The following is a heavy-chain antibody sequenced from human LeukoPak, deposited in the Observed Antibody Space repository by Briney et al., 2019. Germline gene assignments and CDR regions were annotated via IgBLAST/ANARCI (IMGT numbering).Heavy chain of an antibody. Sequence: SETLSLTCTVSGGSISSSSYYWGWIRQPPGKGLEWIGSIYYSGSTYYNPSLKSRVTISVDTSKNQFSLKLSSVTAADTAVYYCARDFWNDYGDYGGGYWGQGTLVTVSS. V-gene: IGHV4-39*02. J-gene: IGHJ4*02. D-gene: IGHD4-17*01. CDR3: ARDFWNDYGDYGGGY. CDR1: GGSISSSSYY. CDR2: IYYSGST.